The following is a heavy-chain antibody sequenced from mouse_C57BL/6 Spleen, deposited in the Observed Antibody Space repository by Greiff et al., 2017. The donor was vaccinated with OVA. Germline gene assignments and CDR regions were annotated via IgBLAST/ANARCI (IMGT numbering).Heavy chain of an antibody. V-gene: IGHV5-17*01. CDR1: GFTFSDYG. CDR3: ARGDYYGSNPVFDV. D-gene: IGHD1-1*01. Sequence: EVQLQESGGGLVKPGGSLKLSCAASGFTFSDYGMHWVRQAPEKGLEWVAYISSGSSTIYYADTVKGRFTISRDNATNTLFLQMTSLRSEDTAMYYCARGDYYGSNPVFDVWGTGTTVTVSS. J-gene: IGHJ1*03. CDR2: ISSGSSTI.